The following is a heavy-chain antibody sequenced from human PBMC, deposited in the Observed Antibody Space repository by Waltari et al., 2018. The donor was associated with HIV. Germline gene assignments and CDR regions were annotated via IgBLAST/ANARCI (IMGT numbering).Heavy chain of an antibody. D-gene: IGHD2-15*01. Sequence: CAASGFTFSDYYMSWIRKAPGKGLEWVSYISSSGSTIYYADSVKGRFTISRDNAKNSLYLQMNSLRAEDTAVYYCARAYCSGGSCSNSYFDYWGQGTLVTVSS. J-gene: IGHJ4*02. CDR1: GFTFSDYY. CDR3: ARAYCSGGSCSNSYFDY. CDR2: ISSSGSTI. V-gene: IGHV3-11*01.